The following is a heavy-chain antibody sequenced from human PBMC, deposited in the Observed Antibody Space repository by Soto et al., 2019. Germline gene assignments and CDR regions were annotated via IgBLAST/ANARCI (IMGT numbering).Heavy chain of an antibody. V-gene: IGHV1-18*01. D-gene: IGHD6-19*01. CDR3: ARDLYYSSGRYFDHDAFDI. Sequence: QVQLVQSGADMKKPGASVKVSCKASGYNFTSYGISWVRQAPGQGLEWMGWISPLNDRTKYARRFQDRVTMTTETPTSTVYMELGSLRSDDTAVYYCARDLYYSSGRYFDHDAFDIWGQGTVVTVSS. CDR2: ISPLNDRT. CDR1: GYNFTSYG. J-gene: IGHJ3*02.